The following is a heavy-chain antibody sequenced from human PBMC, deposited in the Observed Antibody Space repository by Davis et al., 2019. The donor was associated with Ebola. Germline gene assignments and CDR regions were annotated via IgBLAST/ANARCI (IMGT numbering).Heavy chain of an antibody. J-gene: IGHJ4*02. Sequence: SETLSLTCAVYGGSFSGYYWSWIRQPPGKGLEWIGEINHSGSTNYNPSLKSRVTISVDTSKNQFSLKLSSVTAADTAVYYCARGSAIFGVVTNWGQGTLVTVSS. CDR1: GGSFSGYY. V-gene: IGHV4-34*01. CDR2: INHSGST. D-gene: IGHD3-3*01. CDR3: ARGSAIFGVVTN.